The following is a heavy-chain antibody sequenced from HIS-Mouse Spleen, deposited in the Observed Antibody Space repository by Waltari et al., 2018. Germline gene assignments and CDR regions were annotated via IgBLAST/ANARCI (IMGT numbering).Heavy chain of an antibody. CDR3: ARIAEGYTSGWYAFDY. J-gene: IGHJ4*02. D-gene: IGHD6-19*01. Sequence: FSGFSLSTSGMCVSWIRQPPGKALEWLARIDWDDDKYYSTSLKTRLTISRDTSKNQVVLTMTNMDPLDTATYYCARIAEGYTSGWYAFDYWGQGTLVTVSS. V-gene: IGHV2-70*11. CDR1: GFSLSTSGMC. CDR2: IDWDDDK.